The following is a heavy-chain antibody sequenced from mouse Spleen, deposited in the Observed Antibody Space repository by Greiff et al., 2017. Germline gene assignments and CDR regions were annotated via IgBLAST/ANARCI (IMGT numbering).Heavy chain of an antibody. CDR2: IYPGSGST. J-gene: IGHJ1*03. D-gene: IGHD1-1*01. CDR1: GYTFTSYW. V-gene: IGHV1-55*01. CDR3: ARYSPLRGYFDV. Sequence: VQLQQPGAELVKPGASVKMSCKASGYTFTSYWITWVKQRPGQCLEWIGDIYPGSGSTNYNEKFKSKATLTVDTSSSTAYMQLSSLTSEDSAVYYCARYSPLRGYFDVWGTGTTVTVSS.